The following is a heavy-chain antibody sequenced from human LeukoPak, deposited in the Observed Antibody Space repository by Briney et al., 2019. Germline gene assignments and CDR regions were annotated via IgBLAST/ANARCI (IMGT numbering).Heavy chain of an antibody. CDR3: ARDHGGRMIDY. J-gene: IGHJ4*02. D-gene: IGHD2-15*01. CDR1: GFTFSTYG. V-gene: IGHV3-33*01. CDR2: IWFDGSNK. Sequence: GGSLGLSCAASGFTFSTYGMHWVRQAPGKGLEWVAVIWFDGSNKYYADSVKGRFTISRDNSKNTLYLQMNSLRAEDTAVYYCARDHGGRMIDYWGQGTLVTVSS.